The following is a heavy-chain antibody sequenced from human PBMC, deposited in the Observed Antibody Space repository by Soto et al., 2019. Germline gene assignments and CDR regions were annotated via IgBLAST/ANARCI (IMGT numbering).Heavy chain of an antibody. D-gene: IGHD6-19*01. Sequence: AASGFTFSSYAMSCVRQAPGKGLEWVSAISGSGGSTYYADSVKGRFTISRDNSKNTLYLQMNSLRAEDTAVYYCAKVGAHSSGWYGADYFDYWGKGTLVTVSS. CDR2: ISGSGGST. J-gene: IGHJ4*02. CDR3: AKVGAHSSGWYGADYFDY. V-gene: IGHV3-23*01. CDR1: GFTFSSYA.